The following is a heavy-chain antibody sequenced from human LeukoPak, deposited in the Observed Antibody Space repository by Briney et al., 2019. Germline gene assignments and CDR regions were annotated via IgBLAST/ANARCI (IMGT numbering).Heavy chain of an antibody. J-gene: IGHJ4*02. D-gene: IGHD3-3*01. V-gene: IGHV3-23*01. CDR2: VSDDGGST. CDR1: GFTFSSYA. Sequence: GGSLRLSCAASGFTFSSYAMSWVRQAPGKGLEWVSAVSDDGGSTYYAASVKGRFTISRDNSKNTLYLQMNSLRAEDTAVYYCAKADYYDFWSGFIWGQGTLVTVSS. CDR3: AKADYYDFWSGFI.